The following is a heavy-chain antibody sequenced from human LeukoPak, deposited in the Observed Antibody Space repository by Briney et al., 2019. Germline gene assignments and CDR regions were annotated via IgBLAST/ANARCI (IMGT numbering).Heavy chain of an antibody. Sequence: PSETLSLTCAVYGGSFSGYYWSWIRQPPGKGLEWIGEINHSGSTNYNPSLKSRVTISVDTSKNQFSLKLSSVTAADTAVYYCARFDYSIDAFDIWGQGTMVTVSS. CDR3: ARFDYSIDAFDI. CDR1: GGSFSGYY. V-gene: IGHV4-34*01. D-gene: IGHD5-12*01. J-gene: IGHJ3*02. CDR2: INHSGST.